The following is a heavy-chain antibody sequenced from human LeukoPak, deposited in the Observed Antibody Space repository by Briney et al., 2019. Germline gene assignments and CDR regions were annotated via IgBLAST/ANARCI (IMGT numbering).Heavy chain of an antibody. CDR1: GFTFSSYG. CDR2: IRYDGRNK. Sequence: GGSLRPSCAASGFTFSSYGMHWVRQAPGKGLEWVAFIRYDGRNKYYADSVKGRFTISRDNSKNTLYLQMNSLRAEDTAVYYCARDGADSNPHPYYYYYMDVWGKGTTVTVSS. CDR3: ARDGADSNPHPYYYYYMDV. V-gene: IGHV3-30*02. J-gene: IGHJ6*03. D-gene: IGHD4-11*01.